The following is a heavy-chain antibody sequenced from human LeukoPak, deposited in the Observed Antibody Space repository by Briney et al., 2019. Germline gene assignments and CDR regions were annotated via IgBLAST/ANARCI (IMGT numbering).Heavy chain of an antibody. CDR1: GYNFSEYF. CDR3: ARDRYYDSSGSDRMDYYYYMDV. J-gene: IGHJ6*03. D-gene: IGHD3-22*01. V-gene: IGHV1-2*02. CDR2: IYPKTGGT. Sequence: ASVKVSCKTSGYNFSEYFMPLVCQAPGQRLKWTGWIYPKTGGTKYSQKFDGRVTMIRDTSITTAYMELRRLRCDDTAVYFCARDRYYDSSGSDRMDYYYYMDVWGKGTTVTVSS.